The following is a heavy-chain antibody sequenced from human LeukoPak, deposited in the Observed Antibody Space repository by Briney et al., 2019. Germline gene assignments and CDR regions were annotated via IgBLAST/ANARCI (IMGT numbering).Heavy chain of an antibody. J-gene: IGHJ5*02. V-gene: IGHV4-61*02. Sequence: PSETLSLTCTVSGGSISSGGYYWSWIRQPAGKGLEWIGRIYTSGSTNYNPSLKSRVTISVDTSKNQFSLKLNSVTAADTAVYYCARSSTHRFDPWGQGTLVTVSS. CDR1: GGSISSGGYY. D-gene: IGHD2-15*01. CDR3: ARSSTHRFDP. CDR2: IYTSGST.